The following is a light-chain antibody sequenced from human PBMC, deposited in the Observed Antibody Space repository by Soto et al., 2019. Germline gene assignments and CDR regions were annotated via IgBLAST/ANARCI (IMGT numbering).Light chain of an antibody. CDR2: DAS. CDR3: QQRSNWLST. Sequence: IVLPQSPATLSLSPGERATLSCRASQSVSSYLAWYQQKPGQAPRLLIYDASNRATGIPARFSGSGSGTDFTRTISSLEPEDFAVYYCQQRSNWLSTFGQRTKLEIK. CDR1: QSVSSY. J-gene: IGKJ2*01. V-gene: IGKV3-11*01.